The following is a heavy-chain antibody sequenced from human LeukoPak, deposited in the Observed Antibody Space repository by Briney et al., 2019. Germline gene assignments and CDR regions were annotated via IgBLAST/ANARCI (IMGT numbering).Heavy chain of an antibody. CDR2: ISAYNGNT. V-gene: IGHV1-18*01. CDR1: GYTFTSYG. CDR3: ARDIAYYYDSSGYYDAFDI. D-gene: IGHD3-22*01. Sequence: ASVKVSCKASGYTFTSYGISWVRQAPGQGLEWMGWISAYNGNTNYAQKLQGRVTMTTDTSTSTAYMELRSLRSDDTAVYYCARDIAYYYDSSGYYDAFDIWGQGAMVTVSS. J-gene: IGHJ3*02.